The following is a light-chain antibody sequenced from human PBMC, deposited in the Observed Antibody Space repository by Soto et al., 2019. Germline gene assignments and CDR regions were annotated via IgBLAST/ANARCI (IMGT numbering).Light chain of an antibody. CDR3: SSYTSSSTRLYV. CDR2: EVS. CDR1: SSDVGGYNY. Sequence: QSALTQPASVSGSPGQSITISCTGTSSDVGGYNYVSWYQQHPGKAPKLMIYEVSNRPSGVSNRFSGSKSGNTASLTISGLQAEDEADYYCSSYTSSSTRLYVFGTGTKLTAL. J-gene: IGLJ1*01. V-gene: IGLV2-14*01.